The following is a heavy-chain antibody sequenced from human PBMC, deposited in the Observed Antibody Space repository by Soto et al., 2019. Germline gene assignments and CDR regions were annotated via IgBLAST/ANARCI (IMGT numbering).Heavy chain of an antibody. Sequence: GGVPRLSCAASGFTFSSYWMHWVRQAPGKGLVWVSRINSDGSSTSYADSVKGRFTISRDNAKNTLYLQMNSLRAEDTAVYYCARDGTTVTPWYYYYYYMDVWGKGTTVTVPS. CDR2: INSDGSST. CDR1: GFTFSSYW. CDR3: ARDGTTVTPWYYYYYYMDV. J-gene: IGHJ6*03. D-gene: IGHD4-17*01. V-gene: IGHV3-74*01.